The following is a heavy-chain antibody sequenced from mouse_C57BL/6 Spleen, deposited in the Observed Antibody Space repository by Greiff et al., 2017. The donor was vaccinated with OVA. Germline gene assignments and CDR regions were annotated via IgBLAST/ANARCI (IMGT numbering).Heavy chain of an antibody. CDR1: GYTFTNYW. Sequence: VKLVESGAELVRPGTSVKMSCKASGYTFTNYWIGWAKQRPGHGLEWIGDIYPGGGYTNYNEKFKGKATLTADKSSSTAYMQFSSLTSEDSAIYYCARWYGSSRYAMDYWGQGTSVTVSS. CDR2: IYPGGGYT. V-gene: IGHV1-63*01. J-gene: IGHJ4*01. CDR3: ARWYGSSRYAMDY. D-gene: IGHD1-1*01.